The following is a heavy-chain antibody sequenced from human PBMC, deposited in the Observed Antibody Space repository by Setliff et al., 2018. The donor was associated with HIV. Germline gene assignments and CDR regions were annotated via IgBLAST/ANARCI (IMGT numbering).Heavy chain of an antibody. J-gene: IGHJ4*02. D-gene: IGHD6-13*01. Sequence: SETLSLTCAVSGYSISSGYYWGWTRQPPGKGLEWVGSIYHSGTTYYNPSLKSRVTISVDTSKNQFSLKLSSVTAADTAVYYCARDGYSSSWYVISGSFDYWGQGSLVTVSS. CDR2: IYHSGTT. CDR1: GYSISSGYY. V-gene: IGHV4-38-2*02. CDR3: ARDGYSSSWYVISGSFDY.